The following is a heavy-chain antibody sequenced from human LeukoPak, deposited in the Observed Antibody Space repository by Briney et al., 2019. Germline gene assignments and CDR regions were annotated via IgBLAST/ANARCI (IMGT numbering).Heavy chain of an antibody. J-gene: IGHJ4*02. Sequence: TSETLSLTCTVSGGSISTYYWSWIRQPPGKGLEWIGYIYYSGGTNYNPSLKSRVTISVDTSKNQFSLKPSSVTAADTAVYYCARDQEGLDYWGQGTLVTVSS. V-gene: IGHV4-59*01. CDR1: GGSISTYY. CDR2: IYYSGGT. CDR3: ARDQEGLDY.